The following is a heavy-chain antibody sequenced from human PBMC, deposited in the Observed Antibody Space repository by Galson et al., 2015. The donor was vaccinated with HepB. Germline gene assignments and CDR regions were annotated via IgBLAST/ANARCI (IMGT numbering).Heavy chain of an antibody. J-gene: IGHJ6*02. V-gene: IGHV3-21*01. CDR1: GFTFSSHF. CDR2: ISATSRNI. CDR3: ARVYDGDDAGEDYGMDV. D-gene: IGHD4-17*01. Sequence: SLRLSCAGSGFTFSSHFMNWVRQAPGKGQEWVAYISATSRNIYYADSVKGRFSISRDNGKNSLYLQMNSLRAEDTAVYYCARVYDGDDAGEDYGMDVWGPGATVTVSS.